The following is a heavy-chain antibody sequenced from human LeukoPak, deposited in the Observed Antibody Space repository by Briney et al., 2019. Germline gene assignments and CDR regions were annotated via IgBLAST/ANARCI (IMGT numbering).Heavy chain of an antibody. CDR2: VDPEDGET. Sequence: ASVKVSCKVSGYTFTDYYMHWVQQAPGKGLEWMGLVDPEDGETICAEKFQGRVTITADTSTDTAYMELSSLRSEDTAVYYCARIYGSGRGDAFDIWGQGTMVTVSS. CDR1: GYTFTDYY. CDR3: ARIYGSGRGDAFDI. V-gene: IGHV1-69-2*01. D-gene: IGHD3-10*01. J-gene: IGHJ3*02.